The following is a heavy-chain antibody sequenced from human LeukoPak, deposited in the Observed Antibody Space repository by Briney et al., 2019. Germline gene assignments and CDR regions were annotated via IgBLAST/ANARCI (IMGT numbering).Heavy chain of an antibody. Sequence: ASVKVSCKASGYTFTGYYMHWVRQAPGQGLEWMGRINPNSGGTNYAQKFQGRVTMTRDTSISTAYMELSRLRSDDTAVYYCARVFWSNSSSRESYYYYGMDVWGQGTTVTVSS. V-gene: IGHV1-2*06. D-gene: IGHD3-3*01. CDR3: ARVFWSNSSSRESYYYYGMDV. CDR1: GYTFTGYY. J-gene: IGHJ6*02. CDR2: INPNSGGT.